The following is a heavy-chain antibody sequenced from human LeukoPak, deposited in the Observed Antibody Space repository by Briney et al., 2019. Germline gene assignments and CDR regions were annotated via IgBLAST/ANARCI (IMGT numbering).Heavy chain of an antibody. D-gene: IGHD5-24*01. V-gene: IGHV3-48*03. CDR1: GFTFSSHE. CDR2: ISSSGSTI. Sequence: PGGSLRLSCVVFGFTFSSHEMYWVRQAPGKGLEWVSYISSSGSTIYYADSVKGRFTISKDNAKNSLYLQMNSLRAEDTAVYYCARGGDGFAFDYWGQGTLVTVSS. CDR3: ARGGDGFAFDY. J-gene: IGHJ4*02.